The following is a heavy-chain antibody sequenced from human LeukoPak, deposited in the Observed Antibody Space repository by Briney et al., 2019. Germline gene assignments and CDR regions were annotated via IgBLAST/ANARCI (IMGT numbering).Heavy chain of an antibody. V-gene: IGHV1-2*02. Sequence: ASVKVSCKASGYTFTGYYMHWVRQAPGQGLEWMGWINPDSGGTNYAQKFQGRVTMTRDTSISTAYMELSRLTPDDTAVYFCARLNIPMGTFDHWGQGTLVTVSS. CDR2: INPDSGGT. CDR3: ARLNIPMGTFDH. J-gene: IGHJ4*02. D-gene: IGHD2-2*02. CDR1: GYTFTGYY.